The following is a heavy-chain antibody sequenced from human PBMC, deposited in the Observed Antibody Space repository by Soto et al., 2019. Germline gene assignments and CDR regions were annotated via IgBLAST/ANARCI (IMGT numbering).Heavy chain of an antibody. CDR3: AKGGVVTLPGYYYYMDV. D-gene: IGHD3-22*01. CDR2: ISGSGGST. Sequence: GGSLRLSCAASGFTFSSYAMSWVRQAPGKGLEWVSAISGSGGSTYYADSVKGRFTISRDNSKNTLYLQMNSLRAEDTAVYYCAKGGVVTLPGYYYYMDVWGKGTTVTVSS. CDR1: GFTFSSYA. J-gene: IGHJ6*03. V-gene: IGHV3-23*01.